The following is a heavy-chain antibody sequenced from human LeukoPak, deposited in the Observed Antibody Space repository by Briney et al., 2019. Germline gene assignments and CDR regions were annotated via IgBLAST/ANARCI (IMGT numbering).Heavy chain of an antibody. V-gene: IGHV3-23*01. Sequence: GGSLRLSCAASGFTFSSYAMSWVRQAPGKGLEWVSAISGSGGSTYYADSVKGRFTISGDNSKSTLYLQMNSLRAEDTAVYYCAKDPSGDSSGWGRNIWGQGTMVTVSS. CDR2: ISGSGGST. J-gene: IGHJ3*02. CDR3: AKDPSGDSSGWGRNI. D-gene: IGHD6-19*01. CDR1: GFTFSSYA.